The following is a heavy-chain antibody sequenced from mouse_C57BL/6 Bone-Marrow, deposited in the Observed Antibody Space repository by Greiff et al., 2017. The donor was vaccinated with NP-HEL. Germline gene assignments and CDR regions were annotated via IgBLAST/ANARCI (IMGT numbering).Heavy chain of an antibody. V-gene: IGHV5-9-1*02. CDR1: GFTFSSYA. J-gene: IGHJ2*01. CDR3: TREGSMITTRNYFDY. D-gene: IGHD2-4*01. CDR2: ISSGGDYI. Sequence: EVQLVESGAGLVKPGGSLKLSCAASGFTFSSYAMSWVRQTPEKRLEWVAYISSGGDYIYYADTVKGRFTISRDNARNTLYLQMSSLKSEDTAMYYCTREGSMITTRNYFDYGGQGTTLTVSS.